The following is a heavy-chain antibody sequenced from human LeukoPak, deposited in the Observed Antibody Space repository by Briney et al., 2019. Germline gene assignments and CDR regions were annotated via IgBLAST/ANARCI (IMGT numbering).Heavy chain of an antibody. CDR3: ATPGGGKFWSFDL. CDR2: IYYSGST. J-gene: IGHJ2*01. Sequence: SETLSLTCTVSGGSISSSSYYWGWIRQPPGKGLEWIGSIYYSGSTNYNPSLKSRVTMSVDTSKNHFSLKLSSVTAADTAVYYCATPGGGKFWSFDLWGRGILVTVSS. CDR1: GGSISSSSYY. V-gene: IGHV4-39*07. D-gene: IGHD3-10*01.